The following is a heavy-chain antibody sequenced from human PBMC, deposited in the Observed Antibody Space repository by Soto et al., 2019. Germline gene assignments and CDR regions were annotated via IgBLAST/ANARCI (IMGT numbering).Heavy chain of an antibody. V-gene: IGHV1-69*08. Sequence: QVQLVQSGAEVKKPGSSVKVSCKASGGTFSSYTITWVRQAPGQGLEWLGRIIPICGVTNYAQKFQDRVTMTADRSTNTAYMERSRLRSEDTAVYYCVRDWESTTQTWGFGDSWGQGTLVTVSS. CDR2: IIPICGVT. D-gene: IGHD1-1*01. J-gene: IGHJ4*02. CDR3: VRDWESTTQTWGFGDS. CDR1: GGTFSSYT.